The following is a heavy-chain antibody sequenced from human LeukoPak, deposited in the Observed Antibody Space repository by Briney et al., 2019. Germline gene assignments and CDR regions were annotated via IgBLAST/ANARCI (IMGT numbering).Heavy chain of an antibody. V-gene: IGHV3-66*01. CDR3: AKDGAPLDSGSYYPFDY. Sequence: GGFLRLSCAASGFTVSSNYMSWVRQAPGKGLEWVSVIYSGGSTYYADSVKGRFTISRDNSKNTLYLQMNSLRAEDTAVYYCAKDGAPLDSGSYYPFDYWGQGTLVTVSS. J-gene: IGHJ4*02. CDR2: IYSGGST. D-gene: IGHD3-10*01. CDR1: GFTVSSNY.